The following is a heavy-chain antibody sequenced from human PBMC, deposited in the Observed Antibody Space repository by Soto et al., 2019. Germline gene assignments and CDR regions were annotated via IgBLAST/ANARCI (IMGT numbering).Heavy chain of an antibody. CDR1: GFTFSNYA. Sequence: PGGSLRLSCAASGFTFSNYAMSWVRQAPGKGLEWVSGVGGSGDSTYYADYVKGRFTISRDNSKDTLYLKMNSLRAEDTAVYYCAKSPLGYCSGGSCYPPHYFDYWGQGT. CDR3: AKSPLGYCSGGSCYPPHYFDY. V-gene: IGHV3-23*01. D-gene: IGHD2-15*01. J-gene: IGHJ4*02. CDR2: VGGSGDST.